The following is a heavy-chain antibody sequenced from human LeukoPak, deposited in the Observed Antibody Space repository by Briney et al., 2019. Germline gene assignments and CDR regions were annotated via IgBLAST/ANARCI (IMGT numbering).Heavy chain of an antibody. V-gene: IGHV3-15*01. D-gene: IGHD6-13*01. CDR2: IKSKTDGGTT. J-gene: IGHJ6*02. Sequence: GGSLRLSCAASGFTFSNAWMSWVRQAPGKGLEWVGRIKSKTDGGTTDYAAPVKGRFTISRDDSKSTLYLQMNSLKTEDTAVYYCTTDFPRIAAADYGMDVWGQGTTVTVSS. CDR1: GFTFSNAW. CDR3: TTDFPRIAAADYGMDV.